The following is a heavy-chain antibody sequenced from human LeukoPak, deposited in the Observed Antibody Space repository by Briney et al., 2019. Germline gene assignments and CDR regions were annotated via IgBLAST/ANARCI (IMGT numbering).Heavy chain of an antibody. CDR3: AELGITMIGGV. Sequence: GGSLRLSCAASGFTFSSHWMSWVRQAPGKGLEWVANIKQDGSEKYYVDSVKGRFTISRDNAKNSLYLQMNSLRAEDTAVYYCAELGITMIGGVWGKGTTVTISS. J-gene: IGHJ6*04. CDR2: IKQDGSEK. D-gene: IGHD3-10*02. V-gene: IGHV3-7*01. CDR1: GFTFSSHW.